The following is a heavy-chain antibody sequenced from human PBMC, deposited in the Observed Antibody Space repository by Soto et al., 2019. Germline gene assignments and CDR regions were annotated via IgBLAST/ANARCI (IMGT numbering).Heavy chain of an antibody. Sequence: QVQVVQSGNEVKKPGASVKVSCKASGFTFTTHGFTWVRQAPGQGLEWMGWSSALNGYTNYAQNFQGRLTITTDSSTSTAYMAPRSLRSDDAAVNYCASAFSIATGIRNWGQATLVTVYS. D-gene: IGHD6-6*01. CDR2: SSALNGYT. J-gene: IGHJ4*02. CDR3: ASAFSIATGIRN. V-gene: IGHV1-18*01. CDR1: GFTFTTHG.